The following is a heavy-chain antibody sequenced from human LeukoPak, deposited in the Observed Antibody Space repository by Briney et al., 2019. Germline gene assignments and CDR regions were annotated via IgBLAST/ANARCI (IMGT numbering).Heavy chain of an antibody. D-gene: IGHD4-17*01. CDR1: GDSISSYY. CDR3: ARTLPGIYGDYVSWFDP. J-gene: IGHJ5*02. V-gene: IGHV4-4*09. CDR2: IYTRGST. Sequence: PSETLSLTCTVSGDSISSYYWSWIRQPPGKGLEWIGYIYTRGSTNYNPSLKSRGTMSVDTSKNQFSLKLSSVTAADTAVYYCARTLPGIYGDYVSWFDPWGQGTLVTVSS.